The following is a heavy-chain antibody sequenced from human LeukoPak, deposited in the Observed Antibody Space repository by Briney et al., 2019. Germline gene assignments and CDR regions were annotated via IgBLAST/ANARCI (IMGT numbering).Heavy chain of an antibody. Sequence: GASVKVSCKASGYTFTDYYMHWVRQAPGQGLEWMGRINPNSGGTNYAQKFQGRVTMTRDTSISTAYMELSRLRSDDTAVYYCARDPGIWELSFRPPDYWGQGTLVTVSS. CDR2: INPNSGGT. J-gene: IGHJ4*02. CDR3: ARDPGIWELSFRPPDY. CDR1: GYTFTDYY. D-gene: IGHD3-16*02. V-gene: IGHV1-2*06.